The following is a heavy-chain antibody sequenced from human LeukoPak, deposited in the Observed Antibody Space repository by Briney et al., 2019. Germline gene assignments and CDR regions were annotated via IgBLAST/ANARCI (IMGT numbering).Heavy chain of an antibody. Sequence: LETPSLTCTVSGGSISSSSYYWGWIRQPPGKGLEWIGSIYYSGSTYYNPSLKSRVTISVDTSKNQFSLKLSSVTAADTAVYYCARDPYILGNWFDPWGQGTLVTVSS. CDR1: GGSISSSSYY. CDR3: ARDPYILGNWFDP. D-gene: IGHD1-26*01. V-gene: IGHV4-39*07. CDR2: IYYSGST. J-gene: IGHJ5*02.